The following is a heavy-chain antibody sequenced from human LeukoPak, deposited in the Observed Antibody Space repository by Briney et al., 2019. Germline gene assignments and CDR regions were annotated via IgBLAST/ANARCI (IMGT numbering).Heavy chain of an antibody. D-gene: IGHD3-10*02. V-gene: IGHV3-48*04. CDR2: ISGNSDTI. CDR3: ARLLFPPYVSTWYPAFDL. Sequence: GGTLRLSCAASGFTLSNYAMNWVRQAPGKGLEWVSYISGNSDTIYYAQSLKGRSTISRDNAKNSLYLQVSGLRAEDTAVYYCARLLFPPYVSTWYPAFDLWGQGALITVSS. CDR1: GFTLSNYA. J-gene: IGHJ4*02.